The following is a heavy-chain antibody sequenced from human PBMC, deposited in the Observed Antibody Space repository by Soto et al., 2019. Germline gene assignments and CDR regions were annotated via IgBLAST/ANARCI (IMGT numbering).Heavy chain of an antibody. D-gene: IGHD6-19*01. Sequence: SVKVSCKASGGTFSSYTISWVRQAPGQGLEWMGRIIPILGIANYAQKFQGRVTITADKSTSTAYMELSSLRSEDTAVYYCAREGIAVAGSFDYWGQGTLVTVSS. CDR3: AREGIAVAGSFDY. CDR1: GGTFSSYT. J-gene: IGHJ4*02. V-gene: IGHV1-69*04. CDR2: IIPILGIA.